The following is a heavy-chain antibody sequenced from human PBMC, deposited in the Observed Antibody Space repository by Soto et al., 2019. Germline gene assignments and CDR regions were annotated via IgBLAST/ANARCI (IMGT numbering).Heavy chain of an antibody. CDR2: IYYIGST. CDR1: SGSISSGGYY. V-gene: IGHV4-31*03. Sequence: QVQLQESGPGLVKPSQTLSLTCTVSSGSISSGGYYWNWIRQHPGKGLDWIGYIYYIGSTYCNPSLKSRVTISLDTSKNQFSLKLSSVTAADTAVYYCARSVFPWGQGTLVTVSS. CDR3: ARSVFP. J-gene: IGHJ5*02.